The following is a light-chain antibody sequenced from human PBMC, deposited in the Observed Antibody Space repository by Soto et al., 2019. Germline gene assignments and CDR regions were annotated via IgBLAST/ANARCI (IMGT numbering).Light chain of an antibody. CDR2: LNSDGSH. CDR1: SGHSSFA. V-gene: IGLV4-69*01. J-gene: IGLJ2*01. Sequence: QLVLTQSPSASASLGASVKLTCTLSSGHSSFAVAWHQQQAEKGPRYLMKLNSDGSHSKGDGIPDRFSGSSSGAERYLTISSLQSEDEADYYCQTWGTGIPRVFGGGTQLTVL. CDR3: QTWGTGIPRV.